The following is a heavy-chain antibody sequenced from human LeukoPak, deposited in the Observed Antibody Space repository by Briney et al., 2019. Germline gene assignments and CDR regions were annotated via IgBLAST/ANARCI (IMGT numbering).Heavy chain of an antibody. D-gene: IGHD3-10*01. V-gene: IGHV4-61*02. J-gene: IGHJ5*02. Sequence: PSETLSLTCTVSGDSIISSNYYWSWIRQPAGKGLEWIGRIYTSGSTNYNPSLKSRVTISVDTSKNQFSLKLSSVTAADTAVYYCAREEYYGSGSYSSFDPWGQGTLVTVSS. CDR1: GDSIISSNYY. CDR3: AREEYYGSGSYSSFDP. CDR2: IYTSGST.